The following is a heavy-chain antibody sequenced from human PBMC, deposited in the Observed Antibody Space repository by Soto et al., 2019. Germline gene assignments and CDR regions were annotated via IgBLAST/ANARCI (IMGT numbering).Heavy chain of an antibody. V-gene: IGHV5-51*01. CDR1: GYTFTSYG. CDR3: ARLGFPGAIYFDS. CDR2: IYPGDSET. Sequence: KVSCKASGYTFTSYGISWVRQVPGKGLEWMGIIYPGDSETKYSPDFEGQVTISADRSTNTAYLQWRSLRASDTAMYYCARLGFPGAIYFDSWGLGTLVTVSS. J-gene: IGHJ4*02.